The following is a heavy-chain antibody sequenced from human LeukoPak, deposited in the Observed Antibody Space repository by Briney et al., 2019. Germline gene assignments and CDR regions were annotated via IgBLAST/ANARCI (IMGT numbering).Heavy chain of an antibody. J-gene: IGHJ6*03. CDR3: AREYMDV. Sequence: QTGGSLRLSCAASGFTFGRYWRDWVRQAPGKGLVWVSRLSNDGSITSYADCVRGRFIISRDNSKNTLYLQMKSLRAEDRALYCCAREYMDVWGKGTMVTISS. CDR1: GFTFGRYW. CDR2: LSNDGSIT. V-gene: IGHV3-74*01.